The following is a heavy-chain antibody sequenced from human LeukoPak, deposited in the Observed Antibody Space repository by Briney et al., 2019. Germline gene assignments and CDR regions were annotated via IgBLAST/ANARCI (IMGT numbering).Heavy chain of an antibody. V-gene: IGHV5-51*01. D-gene: IGHD3-10*01. J-gene: IGHJ4*02. Sequence: GESLQISCKGSGSNFTNYWIGGVRQLPGEGLEGMGIIYPGDSDTRYSPSFQGQVTISADKSISTAYLQWSSLKASDTAMYYCARQVGNAYYAAYFDYWGQGTLVTVSS. CDR3: ARQVGNAYYAAYFDY. CDR1: GSNFTNYW. CDR2: IYPGDSDT.